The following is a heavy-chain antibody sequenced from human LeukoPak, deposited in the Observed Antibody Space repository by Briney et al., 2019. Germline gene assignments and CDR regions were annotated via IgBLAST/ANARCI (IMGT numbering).Heavy chain of an antibody. CDR1: GGTISSYY. D-gene: IGHD6-19*01. CDR3: ARWYSSVWAFDY. CDR2: VHYSGST. Sequence: SETLSLTCTVSGGTISSYYWNWIRQPPGKGLEWIGYVHYSGSTKYNPSLKSRVTISVDTSKNQFSLKLSSVIAADTAVYYCARWYSSVWAFDYWGQGTLVTVS. J-gene: IGHJ4*02. V-gene: IGHV4-59*08.